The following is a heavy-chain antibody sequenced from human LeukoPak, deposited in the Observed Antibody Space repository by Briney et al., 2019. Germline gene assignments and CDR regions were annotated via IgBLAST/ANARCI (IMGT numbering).Heavy chain of an antibody. CDR1: GCAFGSYS. J-gene: IGHJ4*02. CDR3: SRDPPRYFDY. CDR2: ISGNSATK. V-gene: IGHV3-48*01. Sequence: GGALRLSCVGSGCAFGSYSMTWVRQAPWKGPEWISYISGNSATKYYTDSVRGRFTVSRDNAQNLLFLQMNSLRVEDTAVYYCSRDPPRYFDYWGLGTLVTVSS.